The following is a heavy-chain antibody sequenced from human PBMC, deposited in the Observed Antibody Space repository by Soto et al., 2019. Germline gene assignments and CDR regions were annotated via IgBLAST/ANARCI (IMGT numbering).Heavy chain of an antibody. CDR3: ARGIATGQLDP. Sequence: KXSGYSFTRYTLNWVRQAPGQRLEWMGWINPGNGNTKSSQKFQDRVIITRDTSASTAYMDLSSLRSEDTAVYYCARGIATGQLDPWGQGALVTVSS. V-gene: IGHV1-3*01. CDR1: GYSFTRYT. CDR2: INPGNGNT. J-gene: IGHJ5*02. D-gene: IGHD2-15*01.